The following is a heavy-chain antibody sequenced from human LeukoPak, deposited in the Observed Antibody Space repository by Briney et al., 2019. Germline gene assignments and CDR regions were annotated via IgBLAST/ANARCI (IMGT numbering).Heavy chain of an antibody. J-gene: IGHJ5*02. CDR2: ISNGGSTI. D-gene: IGHD5-18*01. CDR1: GFTFSNYE. V-gene: IGHV3-48*03. CDR3: ARCEFTYGKSNWFDP. Sequence: GGSLRLSCAASGFTFSNYEMNWVRQAPRKGLEWISYISNGGSTIYYADSVRGRFTISRDNAKNSLYLQMNSLRVEDTAVYYCARCEFTYGKSNWFDPWGQGTLVTVSS.